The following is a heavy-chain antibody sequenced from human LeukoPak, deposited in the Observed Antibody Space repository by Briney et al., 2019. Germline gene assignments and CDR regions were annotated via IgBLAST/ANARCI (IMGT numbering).Heavy chain of an antibody. V-gene: IGHV1-18*01. CDR3: ATGYSGSFLYYFDY. J-gene: IGHJ4*02. CDR2: ISGYDGNT. CDR1: GYTFTNYG. Sequence: GASVKVSCKASGYTFTNYGIHWVRQAPGQGLEWMGWISGYDGNTRYAQKVQDRVTVTTDTSTTTAYMELSSLRSEDTAVYYCATGYSGSFLYYFDYWGQGTLVTVSS. D-gene: IGHD1-26*01.